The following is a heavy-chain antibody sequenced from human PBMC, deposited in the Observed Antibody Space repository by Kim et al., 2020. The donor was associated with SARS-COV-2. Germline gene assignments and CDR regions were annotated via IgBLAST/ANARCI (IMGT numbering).Heavy chain of an antibody. J-gene: IGHJ6*02. CDR1: GFTFSSYG. D-gene: IGHD3-9*01. V-gene: IGHV3-33*05. CDR2: ISYDGSNK. Sequence: GGSLRLSCAASGFTFSSYGMHWVRQAPGKGLEWVAVISYDGSNKYYADSVKGRFTISRDNSKNTLYLQMNSLRAEDTAVYYCARDGFYDILTGYHHYYYYYGMDVWGQGTTVTVSS. CDR3: ARDGFYDILTGYHHYYYYYGMDV.